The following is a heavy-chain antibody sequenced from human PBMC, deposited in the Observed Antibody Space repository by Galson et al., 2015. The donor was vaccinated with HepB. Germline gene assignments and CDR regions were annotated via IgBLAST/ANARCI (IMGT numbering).Heavy chain of an antibody. V-gene: IGHV3-33*01. Sequence: SLRLSCAASGFTFSSYGMHWVRQAPGKGLEWVAVIWYDGSNKCYADSVKGRFTISRDNSKNTLYLQMNSLRAEDTAVYYCAREYIGDDSSENYYYYYGMDVWGQGTTVTVSS. J-gene: IGHJ6*02. D-gene: IGHD3-22*01. CDR3: AREYIGDDSSENYYYYYGMDV. CDR2: IWYDGSNK. CDR1: GFTFSSYG.